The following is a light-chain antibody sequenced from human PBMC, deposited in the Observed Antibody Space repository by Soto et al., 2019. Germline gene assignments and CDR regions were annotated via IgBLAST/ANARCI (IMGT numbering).Light chain of an antibody. CDR3: QQRNKWPPVT. Sequence: ESVWTQSPATLSLSPGERATLSCGASPSVSNSLAWYQHKPGQAPRLLIYDASNRATGVPTRFSGSGSGTDFTLTISSLEPEDFAVYYCQQRNKWPPVTFGGGTRLEIK. CDR2: DAS. V-gene: IGKV3-11*01. J-gene: IGKJ5*01. CDR1: PSVSNS.